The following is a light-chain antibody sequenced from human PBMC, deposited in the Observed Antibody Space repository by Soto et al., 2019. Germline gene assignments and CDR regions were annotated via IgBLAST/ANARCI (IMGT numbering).Light chain of an antibody. CDR2: GAS. J-gene: IGKJ1*01. Sequence: EIVLTQSPGTLSLSPGERATLSCRASQSVSSSYLAWYQQKPGQAPRLLIYGASSRATGIPDRFSGSGSGTDFTLTISSLEPEDCAVYYCQHYGSSRWTFGQGTKVEIK. CDR3: QHYGSSRWT. V-gene: IGKV3-20*01. CDR1: QSVSSSY.